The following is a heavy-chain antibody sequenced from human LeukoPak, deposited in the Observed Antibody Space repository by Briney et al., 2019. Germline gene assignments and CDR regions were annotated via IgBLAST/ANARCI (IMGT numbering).Heavy chain of an antibody. J-gene: IGHJ4*02. CDR3: ARYRDPRYYFDY. V-gene: IGHV4-31*03. D-gene: IGHD3-10*01. Sequence: SETLSLTCTVSGGSISSGGYYWSWIRQHPGKGLEWIGYIYYSGSTYYNPSLKSRVTISVDTSKNQFSLKLSSVTAADTAVYYCARYRDPRYYFDYWGQGTLVTVSS. CDR1: GGSISSGGYY. CDR2: IYYSGST.